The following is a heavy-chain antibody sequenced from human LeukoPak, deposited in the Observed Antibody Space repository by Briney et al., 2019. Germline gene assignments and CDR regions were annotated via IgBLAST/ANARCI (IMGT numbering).Heavy chain of an antibody. D-gene: IGHD2-21*01. J-gene: IGHJ3*02. Sequence: SETLSLTCTVSGGSISSGSYYWSWIRQPAGKGLEWIGRIYTSGSTNYNPSLKSGVTISVDTSKNQFSLKLSSVTAADTAVYYCARKGVGHCGGDCYSVGAFDIWGQGTMVTVSS. CDR3: ARKGVGHCGGDCYSVGAFDI. CDR1: GGSISSGSYY. V-gene: IGHV4-61*02. CDR2: IYTSGST.